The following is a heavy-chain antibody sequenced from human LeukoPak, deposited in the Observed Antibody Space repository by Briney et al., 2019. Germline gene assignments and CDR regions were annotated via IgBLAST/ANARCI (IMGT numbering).Heavy chain of an antibody. Sequence: PSETLSLTCTVSGGSISSSSYYWGWIRQPPGKGLEWIGEINHSGSTNYNPSLKSRVTISVDTSKNQFSLKLSSVTAADTAVYYCARRLDYYDSSGYYYYFDYWGQGTLVTASS. CDR1: GGSISSSSYY. D-gene: IGHD3-22*01. V-gene: IGHV4-39*07. CDR3: ARRLDYYDSSGYYYYFDY. J-gene: IGHJ4*02. CDR2: INHSGST.